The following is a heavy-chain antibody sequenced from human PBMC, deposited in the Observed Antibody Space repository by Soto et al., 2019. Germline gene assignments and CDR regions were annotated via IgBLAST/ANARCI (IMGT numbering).Heavy chain of an antibody. D-gene: IGHD2-8*01. CDR1: GYTFTHYA. Sequence: QVPLVQSGAEVKQPGASVKVSCKSSGYTFTHYAMHWVRQAPGQGLEWLGWINTGNGDTGFSQKFQGRVSITMDTAASTTYVELSSLISEDAAVYYCARQGDSRVLRDTFDIWGQGTVVTVAS. V-gene: IGHV1-3*04. CDR3: ARQGDSRVLRDTFDI. CDR2: INTGNGDT. J-gene: IGHJ3*02.